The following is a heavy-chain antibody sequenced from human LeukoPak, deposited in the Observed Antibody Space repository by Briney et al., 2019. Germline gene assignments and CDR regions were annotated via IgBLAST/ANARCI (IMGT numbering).Heavy chain of an antibody. CDR1: GDSISGNY. CDR2: IYYSGST. CDR3: ARGPVSITIFGVANNERFDP. D-gene: IGHD3-3*01. V-gene: IGHV4-59*08. J-gene: IGHJ5*02. Sequence: PSETLSLTCTVSGDSISGNYWTWIRQPPGKGLEWIGYIYYSGSTNYNASLKSRVTISVDTSKNQFSLKLSSVTAADTAVYYCARGPVSITIFGVANNERFDPWGQGTLVTVSS.